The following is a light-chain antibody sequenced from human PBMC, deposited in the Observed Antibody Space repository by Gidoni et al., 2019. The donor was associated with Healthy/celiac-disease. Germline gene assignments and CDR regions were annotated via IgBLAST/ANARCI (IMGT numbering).Light chain of an antibody. CDR1: QSISSW. Sequence: DIQMTQSPSPLSASVGDRVTITCRASQSISSWLAWYQQKPGKAPKLLIYKASSLESGVPSRFSGSGSGTEFTLTSSSLQPDEFATYYCQQYNSYPWTFGQGTKVEIK. V-gene: IGKV1-5*03. CDR2: KAS. J-gene: IGKJ1*01. CDR3: QQYNSYPWT.